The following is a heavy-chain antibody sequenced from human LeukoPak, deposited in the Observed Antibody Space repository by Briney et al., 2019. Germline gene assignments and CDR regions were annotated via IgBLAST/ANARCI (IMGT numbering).Heavy chain of an antibody. Sequence: SETLSLTCTVSGGSISSYYWSWIRQPPGKGLEWIGYIYYSGSTNYNPSLKIRVTISVDTSKNQLSRMLSSVTAAYTAVYYCARMYYDFWSGYLDYWGQGTMVTVSS. D-gene: IGHD3-3*01. CDR2: IYYSGST. CDR1: GGSISSYY. J-gene: IGHJ3*01. V-gene: IGHV4-59*01. CDR3: ARMYYDFWSGYLDY.